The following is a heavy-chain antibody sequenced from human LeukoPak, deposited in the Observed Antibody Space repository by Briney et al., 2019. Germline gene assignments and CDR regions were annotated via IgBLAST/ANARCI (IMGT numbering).Heavy chain of an antibody. CDR2: IKQDGSEK. D-gene: IGHD1-26*01. CDR1: GFTFSSYW. CDR3: AVGAGSLI. J-gene: IGHJ4*02. Sequence: GGSLRLSCAASGFTFSSYWVSWVRQAPGKGLEWVANIKQDGSEKYYVDSVKGRFTISRGNAKNSLYLQMNSLRAEDTAVYYCAVGAGSLIWGQGTLVTVSS. V-gene: IGHV3-7*01.